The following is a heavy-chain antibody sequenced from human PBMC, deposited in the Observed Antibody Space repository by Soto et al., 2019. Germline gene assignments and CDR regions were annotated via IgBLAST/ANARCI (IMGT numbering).Heavy chain of an antibody. V-gene: IGHV4-34*01. CDR1: GGSFSGYY. J-gene: IGHJ6*02. D-gene: IGHD6-19*01. CDR2: INHSGST. Sequence: SSETLSLTCAVYGGSFSGYYWSWIRQPPGKGLEWIGEINHSGSTNYNPSLKSRVTISVDTSKNQFSLKLSSVTAADTAVYYCARGRAGVEVAATLYYYYYGMDVWGQGTTVT. CDR3: ARGRAGVEVAATLYYYYYGMDV.